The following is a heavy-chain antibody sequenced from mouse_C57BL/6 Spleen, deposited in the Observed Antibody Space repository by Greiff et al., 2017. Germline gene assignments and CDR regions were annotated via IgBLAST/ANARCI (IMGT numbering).Heavy chain of an antibody. V-gene: IGHV1-22*01. Sequence: VQLQQSGPELVKPGASVKMSCKASGYTFTDYNMHWVKQSHGQSLEWIGYINPNNGGTSYNQKFKGKATLTVNKSSSTAYMKLRSLTSEDSAVYYCARESTVVSYCAMDYWGQGTSVTVSS. CDR3: ARESTVVSYCAMDY. CDR2: INPNNGGT. J-gene: IGHJ4*01. CDR1: GYTFTDYN. D-gene: IGHD1-1*01.